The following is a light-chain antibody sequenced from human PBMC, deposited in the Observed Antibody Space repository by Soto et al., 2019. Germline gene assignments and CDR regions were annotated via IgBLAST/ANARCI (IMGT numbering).Light chain of an antibody. CDR3: LLSYSGARV. V-gene: IGLV7-46*01. CDR1: TGAVTSGHY. CDR2: DTS. J-gene: IGLJ2*01. Sequence: QSVVTQEPSLTVSPGGTVTLTCGSSTGAVTSGHYPYWFQQKPGQAPRTLIYDTSTKHSWTPARFSGSFLGGKAALTLSGVLPDNEAEYYCLLSYSGARVFGRGTKLTVL.